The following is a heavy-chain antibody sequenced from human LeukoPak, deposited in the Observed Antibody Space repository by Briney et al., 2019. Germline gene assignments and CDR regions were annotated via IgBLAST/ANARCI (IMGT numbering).Heavy chain of an antibody. V-gene: IGHV1-69*06. CDR3: ARASMGALGYYYMDV. Sequence: SVKVSCKASGGTFSSYAISWVRQAPGQGLEWMGGIIPIFGTANYAQKFQGRVTITADKSTSTAYMELSSLRSEDAAVYYCARASMGALGYYYMDVWGKGTTVTVSS. CDR1: GGTFSSYA. CDR2: IIPIFGTA. J-gene: IGHJ6*03. D-gene: IGHD2/OR15-2a*01.